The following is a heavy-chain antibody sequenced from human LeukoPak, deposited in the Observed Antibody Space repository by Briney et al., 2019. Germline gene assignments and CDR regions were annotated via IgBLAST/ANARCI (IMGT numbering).Heavy chain of an antibody. CDR3: ARSMGNSITGRYYPDY. CDR2: INPSGGST. Sequence: GASVKVSCKASGYTFTSYYIHWVRQAPGQGLEWMGLINPSGGSTNYAQKFQGRVTMTRDTSTSTVYMELSSLRSEDTAVYYCARSMGNSITGRYYPDYWGQGTLVTVSS. D-gene: IGHD1-20*01. CDR1: GYTFTSYY. V-gene: IGHV1-46*01. J-gene: IGHJ4*02.